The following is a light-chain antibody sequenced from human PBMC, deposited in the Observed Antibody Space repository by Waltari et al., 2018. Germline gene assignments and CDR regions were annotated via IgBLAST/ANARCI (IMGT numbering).Light chain of an antibody. CDR2: DNS. CDR3: GTWDSSLDSYV. V-gene: IGLV1-51*01. CDR1: TSNLGNYY. J-gene: IGLJ1*01. Sequence: QSVLTQPPSVSAAPGQKVTVSCSGTTSNLGNYYVSWYQHLPGTAPKLLIFDNSQRPSGIPERFSGSKSGTSATLGITGLQTGDEADYYCGTWDSSLDSYVFGSGSKVTVL.